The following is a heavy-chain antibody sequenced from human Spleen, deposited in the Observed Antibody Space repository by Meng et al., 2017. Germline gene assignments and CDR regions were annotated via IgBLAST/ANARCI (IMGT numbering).Heavy chain of an antibody. CDR3: ARDLPKSGSGSYYNGDA. J-gene: IGHJ5*02. V-gene: IGHV3-21*01. D-gene: IGHD3-10*01. CDR2: ISSSSSYI. CDR1: GFTFSSYS. Sequence: GESLKISCAASGFTFSSYSMNWVRQAPGKGLEWVSSISSSSSYIYYADSVKGRFTISRDHTKNSLYLQMNSLRAEDTAVYYCARDLPKSGSGSYYNGDAWGQGTLVTVSS.